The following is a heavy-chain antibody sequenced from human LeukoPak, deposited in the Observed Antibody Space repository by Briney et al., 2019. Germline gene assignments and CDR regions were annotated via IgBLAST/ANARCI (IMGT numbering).Heavy chain of an antibody. D-gene: IGHD2-15*01. J-gene: IGHJ4*02. Sequence: ASVKVSCKASGYTFTSYYMHWVRQAPGQGLEWMGWISAYNGNTNYAQKLQGRVTMTTDTSTSTAYMELRSLRSDDTAVYYCARVDLTLPYYFDYWGQGTLVTASS. V-gene: IGHV1-18*04. CDR2: ISAYNGNT. CDR1: GYTFTSYY. CDR3: ARVDLTLPYYFDY.